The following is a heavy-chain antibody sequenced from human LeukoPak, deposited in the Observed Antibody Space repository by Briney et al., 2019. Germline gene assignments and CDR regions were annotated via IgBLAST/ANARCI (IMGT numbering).Heavy chain of an antibody. V-gene: IGHV3-23*01. J-gene: IGHJ4*02. D-gene: IGHD3-3*01. CDR3: AKDSPALENSWGFDY. CDR2: ISGSGGST. Sequence: SGGSLRLSCAASGFTFSSYAMSWVRQAPGKGLEWVSAISGSGGSTYYADSVKGRFTISRDNSKNTLYLQMNSLRAEDTAVYYCAKDSPALENSWGFDYWGQGTLVTVSS. CDR1: GFTFSSYA.